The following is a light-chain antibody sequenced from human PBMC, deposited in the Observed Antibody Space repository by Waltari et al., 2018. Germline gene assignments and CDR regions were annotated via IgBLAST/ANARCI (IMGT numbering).Light chain of an antibody. CDR2: GAS. J-gene: IGKJ4*01. Sequence: DIRLTQSPSSLSASVGDRVTITCRASHGISYYLAWFQQRTGKAPKPLIFGASSLQSGVPWRFSGGGSETFFTLTINDLQPEDFATYYCQQYNSYPPTFGGGT. V-gene: IGKV1-16*01. CDR3: QQYNSYPPT. CDR1: HGISYY.